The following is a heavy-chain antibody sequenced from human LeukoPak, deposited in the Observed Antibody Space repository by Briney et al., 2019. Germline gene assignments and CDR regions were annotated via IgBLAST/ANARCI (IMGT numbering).Heavy chain of an antibody. Sequence: PSETLSLTCTVSGDSISSSSFYWGWIRQPPGKGLEWIGSVYYSGITYCNPSLKSRVIMSVDTSKNQFSLKLSSVTAADTAVYYCHSSSWSFYYFDYWGQGTLVTVSS. CDR3: HSSSWSFYYFDY. D-gene: IGHD6-13*01. V-gene: IGHV4-39*07. CDR2: VYYSGIT. CDR1: GDSISSSSFY. J-gene: IGHJ4*02.